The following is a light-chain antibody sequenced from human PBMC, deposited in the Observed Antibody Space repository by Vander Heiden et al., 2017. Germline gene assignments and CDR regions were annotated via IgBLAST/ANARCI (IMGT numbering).Light chain of an antibody. Sequence: QSALTQPPSASGSLGQSVTISCTGTSSDIGGHIYVSWYQQHPGKAPKVIIFEVTKRPSGVPDRFSGSKSGNTASLTVSGLQAEDEADYYCISFAGNNKWVFGGGTKPTVL. CDR3: ISFAGNNKWV. V-gene: IGLV2-8*01. CDR1: SSDIGGHIY. CDR2: EVT. J-gene: IGLJ3*02.